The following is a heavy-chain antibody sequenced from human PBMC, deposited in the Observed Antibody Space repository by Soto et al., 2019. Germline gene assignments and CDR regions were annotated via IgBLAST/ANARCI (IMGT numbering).Heavy chain of an antibody. V-gene: IGHV4-59*13. D-gene: IGHD3-3*01. J-gene: IGHJ4*01. CDR1: GAFFSGSY. CDR3: AVWSALTQYYFDS. Sequence: SETLSHTYGVSGAFFSGSYWSWIRPPPGKGLEGIGYAYYSGTTGYNPSLKSLCSISVDTSKRHVSLRLNSVTAAATAVYYCAVWSALTQYYFDSWGHGTLVTVSS. CDR2: AYYSGTT.